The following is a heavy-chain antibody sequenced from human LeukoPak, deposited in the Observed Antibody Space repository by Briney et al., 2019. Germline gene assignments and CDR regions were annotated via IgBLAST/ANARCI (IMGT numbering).Heavy chain of an antibody. CDR3: ADYSDSTFPS. D-gene: IGHD4-11*01. J-gene: IGHJ5*02. V-gene: IGHV3-15*01. CDR2: IKTKSAGGTA. Sequence: GGSLRLSCAASGFNFSNVWMSWVRQAPGKGLEWVGRIKTKSAGGTAEYAAPVKGRFTMSRDDSKNTVFLQMNSLKTEDTAVYYCADYSDSTFPSWGRGTLVTVSA. CDR1: GFNFSNVW.